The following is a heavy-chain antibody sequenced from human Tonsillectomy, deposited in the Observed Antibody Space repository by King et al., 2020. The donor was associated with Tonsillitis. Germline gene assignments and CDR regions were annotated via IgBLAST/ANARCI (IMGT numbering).Heavy chain of an antibody. CDR2: ISYDGSNK. CDR1: GFTFSSYG. Sequence: VQLVESGGGVVQPGRSLRLSCAASGFTFSSYGMHWVRQAPGKGLEWVAVISYDGSNKYYADSVKGRFTISRDNSKNTLYLQMNSLRAGDTAVYYCGRGGFDYWGQGTLVTVSS. J-gene: IGHJ4*02. CDR3: GRGGFDY. D-gene: IGHD3-16*01. V-gene: IGHV3-30*03.